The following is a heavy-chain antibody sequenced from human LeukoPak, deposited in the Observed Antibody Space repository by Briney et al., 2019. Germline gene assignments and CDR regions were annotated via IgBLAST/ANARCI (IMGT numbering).Heavy chain of an antibody. V-gene: IGHV6-1*01. CDR3: AREYGTDGGAYDY. CDR1: GDSVSSNSAA. CDR2: TYYRSKWYN. D-gene: IGHD1-1*01. J-gene: IGHJ4*02. Sequence: SQTLSLTCAISGDSVSSNSAAWNWIRQSRSRGLEWLGRTYYRSKWYNDYAVSVKSRITINPDTSKNQFSLQLNSVTPEDTAVYYCAREYGTDGGAYDYWGQGTLVTVSS.